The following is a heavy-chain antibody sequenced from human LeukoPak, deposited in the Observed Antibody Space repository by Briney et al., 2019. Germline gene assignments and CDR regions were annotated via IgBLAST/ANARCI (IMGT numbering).Heavy chain of an antibody. CDR2: ISYDGSNK. CDR1: GFTFSSYA. V-gene: IGHV3-30-3*01. CDR3: ARDFTYCGGDCYFGYFDY. J-gene: IGHJ4*02. D-gene: IGHD2-21*02. Sequence: PGRSLRLSCAASGFTFSSYAMHWVRQAPGKGLEWVAVISYDGSNKYYADSVKGRFTISRDNSKNTLYLQMNSLRAEDTAVYYCARDFTYCGGDCYFGYFDYWGQGTLVTVSS.